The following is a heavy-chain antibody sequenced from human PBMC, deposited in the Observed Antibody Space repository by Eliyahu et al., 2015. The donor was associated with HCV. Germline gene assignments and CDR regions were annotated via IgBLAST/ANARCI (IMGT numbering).Heavy chain of an antibody. CDR3: ARHRAAAAGPWMDY. CDR2: IYYSGST. Sequence: QVQLQESGPGLVKPSETLSLTCTVXGGSXSSYYWSWIRQPPGKGLEWIGYIYYSGSTNYNPSLKSRVTISVDTSKNQFSLKLSSVTAADTAVYYCARHRAAAAGPWMDYWGQGTLVTVSS. V-gene: IGHV4-59*08. CDR1: GGSXSSYY. D-gene: IGHD6-13*01. J-gene: IGHJ4*02.